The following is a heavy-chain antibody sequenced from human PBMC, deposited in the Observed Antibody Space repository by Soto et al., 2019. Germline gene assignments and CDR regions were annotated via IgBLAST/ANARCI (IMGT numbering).Heavy chain of an antibody. Sequence: EVQLLESGGGLVQPGESLRLSCAASGFTFSYYWMHWVRQAPGMGLVWVSRIHSDGSSTTYADSVKGRITISRDNARNTLYLQMNSLRAEDTAVYCCARGDRGAFDLWGQGTVLTVSS. D-gene: IGHD1-26*01. CDR3: ARGDRGAFDL. J-gene: IGHJ3*01. V-gene: IGHV3-74*01. CDR2: IHSDGSST. CDR1: GFTFSYYW.